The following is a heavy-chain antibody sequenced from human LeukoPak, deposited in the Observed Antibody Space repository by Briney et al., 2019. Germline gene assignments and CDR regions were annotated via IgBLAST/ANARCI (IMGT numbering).Heavy chain of an antibody. CDR2: IIENGGET. J-gene: IGHJ4*02. V-gene: IGHV3-23*01. CDR3: AKDYEYNSNTWYFH. Sequence: PGGSLRLSCAASGFIFSSYAMNWVRQAPGKGLEWVSGIIENGGETYYADSVRGRFTISRDNSKSTLYLQMNSLRAEDTAVYYCAKDYEYNSNTWYFHWGRGTLVSVSS. D-gene: IGHD6-13*01. CDR1: GFIFSSYA.